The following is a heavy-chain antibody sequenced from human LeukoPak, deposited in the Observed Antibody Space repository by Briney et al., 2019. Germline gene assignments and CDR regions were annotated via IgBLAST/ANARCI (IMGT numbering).Heavy chain of an antibody. V-gene: IGHV4-38-2*01. J-gene: IGHJ5*02. CDR2: IYHSGST. Sequence: PSETLSLTXAVSGYSISSGYYWGWIRPPPGKGLEWIGSIYHSGSTDYNPSLKSRVTISVDTSKNQFSLKLSSVTAADTAVYYCACHSSSSWFDPWGQGTLVTVSS. CDR3: ACHSSSSWFDP. CDR1: GYSISSGYY. D-gene: IGHD6-6*01.